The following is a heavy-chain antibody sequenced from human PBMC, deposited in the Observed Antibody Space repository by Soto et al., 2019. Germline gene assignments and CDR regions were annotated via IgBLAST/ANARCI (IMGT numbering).Heavy chain of an antibody. J-gene: IGHJ1*01. CDR2: ISSSSGYT. V-gene: IGHV3-11*06. Sequence: GGSLRLSCAASGFTFSDYYVSWIRQAPGKGLEWISYISSSSGYTNYADSVKGRFTISRDNAKNSLYLQMNSLRAEDTAVYFCATDRAAALEYFHHWGQGTLVTVSS. D-gene: IGHD6-13*01. CDR1: GFTFSDYY. CDR3: ATDRAAALEYFHH.